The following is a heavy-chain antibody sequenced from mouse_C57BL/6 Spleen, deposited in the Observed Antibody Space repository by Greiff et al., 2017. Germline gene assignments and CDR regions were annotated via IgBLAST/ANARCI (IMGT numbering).Heavy chain of an antibody. J-gene: IGHJ1*03. Sequence: VQLQQSGAELAKPGASVKLSCKASGYTFTSYWMHWVKQRPGQGLEWIGYINPSSGYTKYNQKFKDKATLTADKSSSTAYMQLSSLTYEDSAVDYCARGGYDYDRYFDVWGTGTTVTVSS. V-gene: IGHV1-7*01. CDR3: ARGGYDYDRYFDV. CDR1: GYTFTSYW. CDR2: INPSSGYT. D-gene: IGHD2-4*01.